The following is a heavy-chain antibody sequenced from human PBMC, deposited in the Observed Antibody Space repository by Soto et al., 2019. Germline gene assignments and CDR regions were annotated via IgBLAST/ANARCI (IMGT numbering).Heavy chain of an antibody. CDR1: GGSIINNY. CDR2: IYYNGYT. CDR3: GRTTRRGSLDY. J-gene: IGHJ4*02. Sequence: QVQLQESGPGLVKPSETLSLTCTVSGGSIINNYWSWIRQPPGKGLEWIAYIYYNGYTKYNPSLESRVTISVDTSKNQFSLKLISVTAADTAMYYCGRTTRRGSLDYWGQGALVTVSS. V-gene: IGHV4-59*01. D-gene: IGHD1-26*01.